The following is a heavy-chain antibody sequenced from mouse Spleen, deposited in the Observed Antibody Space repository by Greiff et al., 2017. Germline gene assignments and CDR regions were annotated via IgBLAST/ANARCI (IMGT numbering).Heavy chain of an antibody. J-gene: IGHJ2*01. V-gene: IGHV5-6*01. D-gene: IGHD4-1*01. CDR3: ARQKLGRYYFDY. CDR1: GFTFSSYG. CDR2: ISSGGSYT. Sequence: EVHLVESGGDLVKPGGSLKLSCAASGFTFSSYGMSWVRQTPDKRLEWVATISSGGSYTYYPDSVKGRFTISRDNAKNTLYLQMSSLKSEDTAMYYCARQKLGRYYFDYWGQGTTLTVSS.